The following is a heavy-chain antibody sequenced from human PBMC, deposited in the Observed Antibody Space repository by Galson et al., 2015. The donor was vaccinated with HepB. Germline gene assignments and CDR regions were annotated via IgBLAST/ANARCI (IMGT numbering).Heavy chain of an antibody. D-gene: IGHD3-16*01. CDR1: GYTLTELS. V-gene: IGHV1-24*01. Sequence: SVKVSCKVSGYTLTELSMHWVRQAPGKGLEWMGGFDPEDGETIYAQKFQGRVTMTEDTSTDTAYMELSSLRSEDTAVYYCATRGRYYYYYGMDVWGQGTTVTVSS. CDR2: FDPEDGET. CDR3: ATRGRYYYYYGMDV. J-gene: IGHJ6*02.